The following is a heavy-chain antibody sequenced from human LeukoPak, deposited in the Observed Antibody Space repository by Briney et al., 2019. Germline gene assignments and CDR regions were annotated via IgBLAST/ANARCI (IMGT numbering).Heavy chain of an antibody. V-gene: IGHV4-59*01. D-gene: IGHD1-14*01. J-gene: IGHJ5*02. Sequence: SETLSLTCTVSGGSISSYYWSWIRQPPGKGLEWIGYNYYSGSTNYNPSLKSRVTISVDTSKNQFSLKLSSVTAADTAVYYCASVLTTTIGPQYNWFDPWGQGTLVTVSS. CDR2: NYYSGST. CDR1: GGSISSYY. CDR3: ASVLTTTIGPQYNWFDP.